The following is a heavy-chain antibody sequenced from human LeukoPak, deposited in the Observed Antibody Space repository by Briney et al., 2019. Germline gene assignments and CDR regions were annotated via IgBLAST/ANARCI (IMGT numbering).Heavy chain of an antibody. J-gene: IGHJ5*02. D-gene: IGHD6-19*01. Sequence: GGSPRLSCAVSGFTISSHGMHWVRQAPGKGPEWVAMIAYHGNSEYYGDSVKGRFTISRDNSKNTLYLQMNSLRVEDTAVYHCAKDWGSGGWYNYFDPWGQGTLVTVSS. V-gene: IGHV3-30*18. CDR1: GFTISSHG. CDR3: AKDWGSGGWYNYFDP. CDR2: IAYHGNSE.